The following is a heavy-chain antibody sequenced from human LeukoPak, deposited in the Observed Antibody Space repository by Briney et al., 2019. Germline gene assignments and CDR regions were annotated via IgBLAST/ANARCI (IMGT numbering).Heavy chain of an antibody. V-gene: IGHV4-59*10. Sequence: SETLSLTCAVYGGSFSGYYWSWIRQPAGKGLEWIGRIYTSGSTNYNPSLKSRVTMSVDTSKNQFSLKLSSVTAADTAVYYCARVLGGWWSLKRPDDAFDIWGQGTMVTVSS. J-gene: IGHJ3*02. CDR2: IYTSGST. CDR1: GGSFSGYY. D-gene: IGHD2-8*02. CDR3: ARVLGGWWSLKRPDDAFDI.